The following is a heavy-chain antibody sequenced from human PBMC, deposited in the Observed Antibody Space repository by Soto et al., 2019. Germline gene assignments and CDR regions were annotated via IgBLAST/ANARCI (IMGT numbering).Heavy chain of an antibody. J-gene: IGHJ4*02. V-gene: IGHV3-30*18. CDR3: AKGGGSYSDYFDY. Sequence: QVQLVESGGGVVQPGRSLRLSCAASGFTFSSYGMHWVRQAPGKGLEWVAVISYDGSNKYYADSVKGRVTISRDNSKNTLYLQMNSLRAEDTAVYYCAKGGGSYSDYFDYWGQGTLVTVSS. D-gene: IGHD1-26*01. CDR1: GFTFSSYG. CDR2: ISYDGSNK.